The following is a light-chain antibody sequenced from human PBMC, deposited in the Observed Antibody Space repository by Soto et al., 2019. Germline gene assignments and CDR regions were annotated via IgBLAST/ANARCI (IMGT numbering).Light chain of an antibody. CDR3: LQYGSPPTT. CDR2: GAS. CDR1: QSVSSSY. V-gene: IGKV3-20*01. Sequence: EIVLTQSPGTLSLSPGERATLSCRASQSVSSSYLAWYQQKPGQAPRLLIYGASSMATGVPDRFSGSGSGTDFTLTISRLEPEDFAVYYCLQYGSPPTTFGQRTKVEL. J-gene: IGKJ1*01.